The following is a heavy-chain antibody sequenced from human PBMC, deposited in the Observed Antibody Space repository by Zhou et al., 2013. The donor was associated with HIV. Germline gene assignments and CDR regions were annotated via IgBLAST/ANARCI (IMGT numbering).Heavy chain of an antibody. Sequence: QVQLVQSGAEXKRPGASVKVSCKASGYTLSSSDMHWVRQATGQGLEWLGWMNPETGKSVYAQKFQDRVTMTRDTSTSTVYMELSSLRSEDTAIYYCARDRRPSQYYFEYWGQGTLVTVSS. V-gene: IGHV1-8*01. D-gene: IGHD3-16*02. CDR3: ARDRRPSQYYFEY. CDR2: MNPETGKS. J-gene: IGHJ4*02. CDR1: GYTLSSSD.